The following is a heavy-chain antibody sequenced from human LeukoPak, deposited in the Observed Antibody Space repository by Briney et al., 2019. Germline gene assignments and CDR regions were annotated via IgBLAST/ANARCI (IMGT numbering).Heavy chain of an antibody. CDR3: AKIGEGIAALMTLYYYYGMDV. V-gene: IGHV3-33*06. CDR1: GFTFSSYG. Sequence: GGSLRLSCAASGFTFSSYGMHWVRQAPGKGLEWVAVIWYDGSNKYYADSVKGRFTISRDNSKNTLYLQMNSLRAEDTAVYYCAKIGEGIAALMTLYYYYGMDVWGQGTTVTVSS. D-gene: IGHD6-6*01. J-gene: IGHJ6*02. CDR2: IWYDGSNK.